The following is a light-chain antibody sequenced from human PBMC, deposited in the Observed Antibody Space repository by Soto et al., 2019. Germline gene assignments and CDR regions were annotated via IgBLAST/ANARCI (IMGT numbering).Light chain of an antibody. CDR1: PTHMDNYDS. CDR3: SLYSSNGSLI. Sequence: QSVLTQPPSVSGSPGQSVTISCTATPTHMDNYDSVSWYQQPPGTAHKLIIYDVNNRPSGAPDRFSGSTSGNTASLTISGLQAEDETDYFCSLYSSNGSLIFGPGTKVTVL. J-gene: IGLJ1*01. CDR2: DVN. V-gene: IGLV2-18*01.